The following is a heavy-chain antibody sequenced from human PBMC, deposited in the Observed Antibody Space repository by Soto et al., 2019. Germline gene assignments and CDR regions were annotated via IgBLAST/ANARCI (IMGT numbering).Heavy chain of an antibody. CDR2: ISAYNGNT. Sequence: GASVKVSCKASGYTFTSYGISWVRQAPGQGLEWMGWISAYNGNTNYAQKLQGRVTMTRDTSTSTVYMELSSLRSEDTAVYYCANAFGVPETRRYYYGMDVWG. J-gene: IGHJ6*02. CDR3: ANAFGVPETRRYYYGMDV. D-gene: IGHD3-3*01. V-gene: IGHV1-18*01. CDR1: GYTFTSYG.